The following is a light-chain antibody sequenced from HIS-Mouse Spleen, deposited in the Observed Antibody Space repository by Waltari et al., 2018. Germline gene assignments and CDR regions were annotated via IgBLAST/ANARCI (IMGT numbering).Light chain of an antibody. CDR2: DDS. CDR1: NIGSKS. Sequence: SYVLTQPPSASVAPGKTARITCGGNNIGSKSVQWYQQKPGQAPVLVVYDDSDRPSGIPERFSGSNSGNTATLTISRVEAGDEADYYCQVWDSSSDHRVFGGGTKLTVL. V-gene: IGLV3-21*03. CDR3: QVWDSSSDHRV. J-gene: IGLJ2*01.